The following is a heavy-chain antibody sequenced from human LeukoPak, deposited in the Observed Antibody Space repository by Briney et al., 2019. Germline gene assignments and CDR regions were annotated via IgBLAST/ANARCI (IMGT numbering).Heavy chain of an antibody. CDR2: ISSSGSTI. J-gene: IGHJ4*02. CDR3: ARRGYNWNAIDY. Sequence: GGSLRLSCAASGFTFSDYYMSWIRQAPGKGLEWASYISSSGSTIYYADSVKGRFTISRDNAKNSLYLQMNSLRAEDTAVYFCARRGYNWNAIDYWGQGTLVTVSS. V-gene: IGHV3-11*01. D-gene: IGHD1-20*01. CDR1: GFTFSDYY.